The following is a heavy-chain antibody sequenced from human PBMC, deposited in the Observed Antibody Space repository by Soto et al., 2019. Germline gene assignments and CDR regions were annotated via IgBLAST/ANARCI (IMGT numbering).Heavy chain of an antibody. D-gene: IGHD3-16*01. CDR3: TTDWGSGPHYARAFDV. CDR1: GFAFKYAR. J-gene: IGHJ3*01. CDR2: IRSNIDGATT. V-gene: IGHV3-15*01. Sequence: EVLLVESGGGLVKPGGSLSLSCAASGFAFKYARMTWVRQAPGKGLEWVGHIRSNIDGATTAYAAPVKGRFTISRDESKNTVDLQMTSLITEDTAVYYCTTDWGSGPHYARAFDVWGQGTMVTVSS.